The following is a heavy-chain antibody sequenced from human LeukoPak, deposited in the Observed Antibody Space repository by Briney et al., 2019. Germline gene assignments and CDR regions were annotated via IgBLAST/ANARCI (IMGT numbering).Heavy chain of an antibody. Sequence: GGSLRLSCAASGFTFSSYEMNWVRQAPGKGLEWVSYISSSGSTMYYADSVKGRFTISRDNAKNSLYLQMNSLRAEDTAVYYCARIDGYNSTVDYWGQGTLVTVSS. V-gene: IGHV3-48*03. CDR3: ARIDGYNSTVDY. J-gene: IGHJ4*02. D-gene: IGHD5-24*01. CDR2: ISSSGSTM. CDR1: GFTFSSYE.